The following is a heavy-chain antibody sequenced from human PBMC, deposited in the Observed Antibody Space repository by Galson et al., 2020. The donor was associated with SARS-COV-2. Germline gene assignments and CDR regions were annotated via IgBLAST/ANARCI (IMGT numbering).Heavy chain of an antibody. V-gene: IGHV3-33*01. CDR3: ARDGSAAGATLIHY. D-gene: IGHD1-26*01. Sequence: GESLKISCAASGFTFNTFGMHWVRQAPGKGLEWVAVIWSDGSNKYYGDSVKGRFTISRDNSKSTLSLQMNSLREEDTGVYYCARDGSAAGATLIHYWGQGTPVIVSS. J-gene: IGHJ4*02. CDR1: GFTFNTFG. CDR2: IWSDGSNK.